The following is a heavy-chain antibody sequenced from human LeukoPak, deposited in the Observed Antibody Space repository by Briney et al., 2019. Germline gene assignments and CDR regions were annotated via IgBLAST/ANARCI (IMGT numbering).Heavy chain of an antibody. CDR3: ATRPGVSMWFDP. D-gene: IGHD2/OR15-2a*01. CDR2: IDPADSYT. CDR1: GYTFTSRW. J-gene: IGHJ5*02. V-gene: IGHV5-10-1*01. Sequence: GESLKISCKGSGYTFTSRWISWVRQMPGKGLEWMGRIDPADSYTIYSPSFQGHVTISHDKSISTAYLQWSSLKASDTAMYYCATRPGVSMWFDPWGHGTLITVSS.